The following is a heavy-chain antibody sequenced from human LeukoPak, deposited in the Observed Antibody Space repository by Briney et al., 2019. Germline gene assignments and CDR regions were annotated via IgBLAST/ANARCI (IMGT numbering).Heavy chain of an antibody. V-gene: IGHV4-39*01. J-gene: IGHJ4*02. D-gene: IGHD1-1*01. Sequence: SETLSLTCTVYGGSISSSSFYWGWLRQPPGKGLEWIGTISYSGDTDYSPSLKSRVTISVDTSKNEFSLKLNSVTAADTAVYYCARWERHSKNWSSPSFDYWGQGTLVTVSS. CDR2: ISYSGDT. CDR1: GGSISSSSFY. CDR3: ARWERHSKNWSSPSFDY.